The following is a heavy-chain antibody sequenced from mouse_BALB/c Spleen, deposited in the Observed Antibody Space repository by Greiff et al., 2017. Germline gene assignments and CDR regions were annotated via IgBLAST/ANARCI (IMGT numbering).Heavy chain of an antibody. Sequence: VMLVESGPGLVAPSQSLSITCTVSGFSLSRYSVHWVRQPPGKGLEWLGMIWGGGSTDYNSALKSRLSISKDNSKSQVFLKMNSLQTDDTAMYYCAREGYGNYGDYYAMDYWGQGTSVTVSS. J-gene: IGHJ4*01. CDR2: IWGGGST. D-gene: IGHD2-10*02. CDR1: GFSLSRYS. V-gene: IGHV2-6-4*01. CDR3: AREGYGNYGDYYAMDY.